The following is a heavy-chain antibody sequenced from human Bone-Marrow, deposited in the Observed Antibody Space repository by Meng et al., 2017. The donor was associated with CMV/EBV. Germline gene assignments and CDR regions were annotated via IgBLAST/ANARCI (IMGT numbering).Heavy chain of an antibody. D-gene: IGHD2-2*01. Sequence: GESLKISCAASGFTFSSYGMHWVRQAPGKGLEWVTFIQYDGSNKYYADSVKGRFTISRDNSKNTLYLQMNSLRAEDTAVYYCAREAGLGCSSTSCPRGWGQGTLVTVSS. CDR3: AREAGLGCSSTSCPRG. CDR1: GFTFSSYG. J-gene: IGHJ4*02. CDR2: IQYDGSNK. V-gene: IGHV3-30*02.